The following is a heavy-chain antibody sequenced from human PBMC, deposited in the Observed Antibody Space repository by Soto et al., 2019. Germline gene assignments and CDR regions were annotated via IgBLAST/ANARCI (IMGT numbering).Heavy chain of an antibody. J-gene: IGHJ4*02. V-gene: IGHV4-30-4*01. CDR3: HEAGRDSSGYYYDY. CDR2: IYYSGST. Sequence: QVQLQESGPGLVKPSQTLSLTCTVSGGSISSGDYYWSWIRQPPGKGLEWIGYIYYSGSTYYNPSLKSRVTRSVDTSKNPFALKLSSVTAADTAVDYCHEAGRDSSGYYYDYWGQGTLVTVSS. CDR1: GGSISSGDYY. D-gene: IGHD3-22*01.